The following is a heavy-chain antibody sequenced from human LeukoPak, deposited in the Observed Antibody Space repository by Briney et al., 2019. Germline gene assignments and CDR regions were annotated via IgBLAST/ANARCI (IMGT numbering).Heavy chain of an antibody. Sequence: SETLSLTCTVSGGSISSSSYYWGWIRQPPGKGLEWIGSIYYSGSTYYNPSLKSRVTISVDTSKNRFSLKLSSVTAADTAVYYCARDSSGYCSSTSCYPDYWGQGTLVTVSS. CDR1: GGSISSSSYY. CDR2: IYYSGST. V-gene: IGHV4-39*07. CDR3: ARDSSGYCSSTSCYPDY. J-gene: IGHJ4*02. D-gene: IGHD2-2*01.